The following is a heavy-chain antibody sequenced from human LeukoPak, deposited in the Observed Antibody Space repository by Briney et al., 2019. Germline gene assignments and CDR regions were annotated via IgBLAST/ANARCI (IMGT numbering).Heavy chain of an antibody. Sequence: PGRSLRLSCAASGFTFSSYGMHWVRQAPGKGLEWVAVISYDGSNKYYADSVKGRFTISRDNSKNTLYLQMNSLRAEDTAVYYCAKDRDYDSSGYYYGLDDCWGQGTLVTVSS. CDR2: ISYDGSNK. CDR1: GFTFSSYG. J-gene: IGHJ4*02. V-gene: IGHV3-30*18. CDR3: AKDRDYDSSGYYYGLDDC. D-gene: IGHD3-22*01.